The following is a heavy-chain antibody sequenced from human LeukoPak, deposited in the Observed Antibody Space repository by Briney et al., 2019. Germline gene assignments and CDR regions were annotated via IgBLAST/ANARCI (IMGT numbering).Heavy chain of an antibody. J-gene: IGHJ3*01. D-gene: IGHD6-6*01. CDR1: GYTFTDYY. CDR3: ARLYSSSRAFDF. V-gene: IGHV1-2*02. Sequence: GASVKVSCKASGYTFTDYYMHWVRQAPGQGLEWMGWINPNSGDTNYAQKFEGRVTMARDTSISTAYMELSRLRSVDTAVYYCARLYSSSRAFDFWGQGTMVTVSS. CDR2: INPNSGDT.